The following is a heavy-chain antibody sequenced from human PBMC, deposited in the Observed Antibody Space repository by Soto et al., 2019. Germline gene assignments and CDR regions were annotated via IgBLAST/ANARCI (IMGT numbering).Heavy chain of an antibody. CDR3: ATTGYCSSTSCSSYMDV. CDR1: GYTLTELS. CDR2: FDPEGGET. Sequence: ASVKVSCKVSGYTLTELSMHWVRQAPGKGLEWMGGFDPEGGETIYAQKFQGRVTMTEDTSTDTAYMELSSLRSEDTAVYYCATTGYCSSTSCSSYMDVWGKGTTVTVSS. V-gene: IGHV1-24*01. D-gene: IGHD2-2*01. J-gene: IGHJ6*03.